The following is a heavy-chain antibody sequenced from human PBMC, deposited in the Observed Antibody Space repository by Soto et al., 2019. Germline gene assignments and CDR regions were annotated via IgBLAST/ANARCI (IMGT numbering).Heavy chain of an antibody. V-gene: IGHV6-1*01. CDR2: TYYRSKWYN. J-gene: IGHJ4*02. D-gene: IGHD3-22*01. CDR3: ARSGPGGYIDH. Sequence: SQTVSLTCALPGGRVSSTHAAWNWYRQSPSRGLEWLGRTYYRSKWYNHYAVSVKSRITVNPDTSKNQFSLQLNSVTPEDTAVYYCARSGPGGYIDHWGQGTLVTVSS. CDR1: GGRVSSTHAA.